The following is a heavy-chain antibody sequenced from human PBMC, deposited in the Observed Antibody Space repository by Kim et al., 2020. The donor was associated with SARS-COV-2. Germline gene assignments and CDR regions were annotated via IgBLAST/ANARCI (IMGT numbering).Heavy chain of an antibody. J-gene: IGHJ4*02. CDR2: ISGGGGTT. CDR1: GFTFSNYA. CDR3: AREGPCHCSGWYY. Sequence: GGSLRLSCAASGFTFSNYAMSWVRQAPGKGLEWVSVISGGGGTTYYEDSVKGRFTISRDNSKNTLYLEMSSLRVEDTADYYCAREGPCHCSGWYYWGQG. V-gene: IGHV3-23*01. D-gene: IGHD6-19*01.